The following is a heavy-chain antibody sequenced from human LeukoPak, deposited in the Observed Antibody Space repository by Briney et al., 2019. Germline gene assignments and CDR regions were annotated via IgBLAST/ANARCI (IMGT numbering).Heavy chain of an antibody. J-gene: IGHJ5*02. CDR3: ARDRRYCSSTSCSHWFDP. D-gene: IGHD2-2*01. CDR2: INPNSGGT. V-gene: IGHV1-2*02. CDR1: GYTFTGYY. Sequence: GASVKVSCKASGYTFTGYYMHWVRQAPGQGLEWMGWINPNSGGTNYAQKFQGRVTMTGDTSISTAYMELSRLRSDDTAVYYCARDRRYCSSTSCSHWFDPWGQGTLVTVSS.